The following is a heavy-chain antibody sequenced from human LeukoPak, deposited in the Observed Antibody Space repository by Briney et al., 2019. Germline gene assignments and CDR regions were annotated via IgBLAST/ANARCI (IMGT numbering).Heavy chain of an antibody. Sequence: GGPLRLSCAASGFIFSSYSMSWVRQAPGKGLEWVSVITGSGGNTYYADSVKGRFTISKDNSKNTVYLQMSSLRVDDTAVYYCAKAASSSWPSYYYGMDVWGQGTTVTVSS. CDR2: ITGSGGNT. CDR3: AKAASSSWPSYYYGMDV. J-gene: IGHJ6*02. CDR1: GFIFSSYS. D-gene: IGHD6-13*01. V-gene: IGHV3-23*01.